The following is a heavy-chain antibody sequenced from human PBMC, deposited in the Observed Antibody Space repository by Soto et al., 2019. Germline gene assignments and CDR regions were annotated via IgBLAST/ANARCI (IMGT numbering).Heavy chain of an antibody. J-gene: IGHJ4*02. D-gene: IGHD3-10*01. V-gene: IGHV3-23*01. CDR3: ANGRATYGLLTHDY. Sequence: HPGGSLRLSCAASGFSFRNYAMSWVRQAPGKGLEWISTLTGSSSNIYYADSVKGRFAISRDNSRNTLYLQMNSLTAEDTAVYYCANGRATYGLLTHDYWGQGTLVTSPQ. CDR1: GFSFRNYA. CDR2: LTGSSSNI.